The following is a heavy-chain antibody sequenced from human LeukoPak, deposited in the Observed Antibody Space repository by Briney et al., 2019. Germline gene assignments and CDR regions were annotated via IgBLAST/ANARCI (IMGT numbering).Heavy chain of an antibody. Sequence: ASMRVSCKASGYNFNSYYIHWVRQAPGQGLTWMGWINPDNGKTKYAPRFQGRVTMTWDTSINTAYVDLSGLRSDDTAVYYCARNEPAVSVVDAFDVCGQGTVVTVSS. CDR2: INPDNGKT. CDR3: ARNEPAVSVVDAFDV. D-gene: IGHD1-1*01. CDR1: GYNFNSYY. V-gene: IGHV1-2*02. J-gene: IGHJ3*01.